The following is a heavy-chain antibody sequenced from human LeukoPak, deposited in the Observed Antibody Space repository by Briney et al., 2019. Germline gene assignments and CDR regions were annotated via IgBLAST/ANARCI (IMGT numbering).Heavy chain of an antibody. V-gene: IGHV1-18*01. J-gene: IGHJ4*02. D-gene: IGHD2-2*01. CDR2: ISAYNGNT. CDR3: AREDGYCSSTSCSPGVDY. CDR1: GYTLTSYG. Sequence: ASVKVSCKASGYTLTSYGISWVRQAPGQGLEWMGWISAYNGNTNYAQKLQGRVTMTTDTSTSTAYMELRSLRSDDTAVYYCAREDGYCSSTSCSPGVDYWGQGTLVTVSS.